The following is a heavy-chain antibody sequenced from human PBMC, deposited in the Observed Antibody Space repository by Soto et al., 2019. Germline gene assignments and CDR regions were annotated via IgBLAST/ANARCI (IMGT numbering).Heavy chain of an antibody. CDR1: GGSFSGYY. J-gene: IGHJ5*02. V-gene: IGHV4-34*01. Sequence: XETLSLTFAVYGGSFSGYYWSWIRQPPGKGLEWIGEINHSGSTNYNPSLKSRVTISVDTSKNQFSLKLSSVTAADTAVYYCARGNSNYVNWFDPWGQGTLVTVPS. CDR2: INHSGST. CDR3: ARGNSNYVNWFDP. D-gene: IGHD4-4*01.